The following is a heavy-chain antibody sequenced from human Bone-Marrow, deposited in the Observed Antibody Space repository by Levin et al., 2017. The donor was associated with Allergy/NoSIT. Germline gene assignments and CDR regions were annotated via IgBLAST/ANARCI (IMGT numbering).Heavy chain of an antibody. CDR1: GSTLTEVS. CDR2: FDPEEGET. J-gene: IGHJ3*01. V-gene: IGHV1-24*01. Sequence: GESLKISCKVSGSTLTEVSMHWVRQAPGKGLEWMGGFDPEEGETVYAQKFQGRVTMTEDTSTDTAYMELSSLRSEDTAVFYCATSLEISDAFDVWGQGTMITVSS. CDR3: ATSLEISDAFDV. D-gene: IGHD3-3*01.